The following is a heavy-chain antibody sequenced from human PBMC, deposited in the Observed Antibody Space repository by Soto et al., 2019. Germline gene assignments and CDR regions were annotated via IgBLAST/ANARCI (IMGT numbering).Heavy chain of an antibody. D-gene: IGHD4-17*01. CDR3: ARARNDYGAWYYFDY. CDR2: ISPGSSNI. J-gene: IGHJ4*02. Sequence: EVQLVESGGGRVKPGGSLRLPCAVSGFTFHTYSMNGVRQPPGKGLEWVSSISPGSSNIYDAQSVKGRFTISRHNAKNSPCLHMNSLRAEDTAVYYCARARNDYGAWYYFDYWGPGTLVTVSS. V-gene: IGHV3-21*01. CDR1: GFTFHTYS.